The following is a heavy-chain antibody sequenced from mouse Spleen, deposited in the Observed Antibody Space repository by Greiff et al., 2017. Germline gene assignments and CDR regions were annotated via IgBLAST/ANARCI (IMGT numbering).Heavy chain of an antibody. CDR1: GFTFSSYA. Sequence: EVQLVESGGGLVKRGGSLKLSCAASGFTFSSYAMSWVRQTPEKRLEWVATISSGGGNAYYPDSVKGRFTISRDNAKNTLYLQMSSLKSEDTAMYYCARHLGRGHYFDYWGQGTTLTVSS. V-gene: IGHV5-9-3*01. J-gene: IGHJ2*01. CDR2: ISSGGGNA. D-gene: IGHD4-1*01. CDR3: ARHLGRGHYFDY.